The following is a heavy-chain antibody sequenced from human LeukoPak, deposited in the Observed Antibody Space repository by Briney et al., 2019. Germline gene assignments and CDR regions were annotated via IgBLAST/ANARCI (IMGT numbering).Heavy chain of an antibody. CDR3: ARAVVTIDGYQGGAFDI. CDR1: GFIFDMYW. CDR2: IKEDGSEK. V-gene: IGHV3-7*01. Sequence: QPGGSLRLSCAASGFIFDMYWMSWVRQAPGKGLEWVANIKEDGSEKYYVDSVKGRFTISRDNSKNTLYLQMNSLRAEDTAVYYCARAVVTIDGYQGGAFDIWGQGTMVTVSS. J-gene: IGHJ3*02. D-gene: IGHD4-23*01.